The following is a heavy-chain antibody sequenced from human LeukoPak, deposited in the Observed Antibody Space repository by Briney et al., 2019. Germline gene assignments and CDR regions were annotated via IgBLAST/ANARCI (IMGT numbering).Heavy chain of an antibody. J-gene: IGHJ4*02. CDR2: MSGIGGST. CDR3: AKDKGEQQLVLGY. Sequence: PGGSLRLSCAASGFTFSSYSMNWVRQAPGKGLEWVSAMSGIGGSTYYADSVKGRFTISRDNSKNTLYLKMNSLRAEDTAVYYCAKDKGEQQLVLGYWGQGTLVTVSS. CDR1: GFTFSSYS. V-gene: IGHV3-23*01. D-gene: IGHD6-13*01.